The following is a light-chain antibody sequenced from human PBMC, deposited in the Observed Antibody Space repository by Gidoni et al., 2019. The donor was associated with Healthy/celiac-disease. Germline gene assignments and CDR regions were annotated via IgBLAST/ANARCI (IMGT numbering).Light chain of an antibody. J-gene: IGKJ3*01. Sequence: IVLTQSPGTLSLSPGERATLSCRASQSVSSSYLAWYQQKPAQAPRLLIYGASSRATGIPDRFSGSGSGTDFTLTISRLEPEDFAVYYCQQYGSSPFTFXPXTKVXIK. V-gene: IGKV3-20*01. CDR3: QQYGSSPFT. CDR1: QSVSSSY. CDR2: GAS.